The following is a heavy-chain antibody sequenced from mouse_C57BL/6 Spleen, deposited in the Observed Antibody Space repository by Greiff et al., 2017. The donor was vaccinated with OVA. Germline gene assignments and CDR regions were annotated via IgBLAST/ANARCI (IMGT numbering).Heavy chain of an antibody. CDR3: ARDALLRRWYFDV. CDR1: GFTFRSYA. J-gene: IGHJ1*03. D-gene: IGHD2-12*01. V-gene: IGHV5-4*01. CDR2: ISDGGSYT. Sequence: EVKLVESGGGLVKPGGSLKLSCAASGFTFRSYAMSWVRQTPEKRLEWVATISDGGSYTYYPDNVKGRFTISRDNAKNNLYLQMSHLKSEDTAMYDCARDALLRRWYFDVWGTGTTVTVSS.